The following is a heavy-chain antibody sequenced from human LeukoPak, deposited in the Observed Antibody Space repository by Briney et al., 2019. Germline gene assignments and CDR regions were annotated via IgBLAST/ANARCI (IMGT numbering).Heavy chain of an antibody. Sequence: GGSLRLSCAASGFTFSSYWMNWVLQAPGKGLEWVANINQDGSQKNYVNSVKGRFIISRDNAKNSLYLQMNSLRPEDTAVYYCARDRAMDDYWGQGTQVTVSS. CDR2: INQDGSQK. J-gene: IGHJ4*02. V-gene: IGHV3-7*04. CDR1: GFTFSSYW. D-gene: IGHD5-24*01. CDR3: ARDRAMDDY.